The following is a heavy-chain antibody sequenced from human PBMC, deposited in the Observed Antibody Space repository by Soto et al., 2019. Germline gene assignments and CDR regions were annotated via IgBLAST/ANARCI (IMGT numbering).Heavy chain of an antibody. D-gene: IGHD6-13*01. J-gene: IGHJ6*03. CDR1: GYTFTGYY. Sequence: ASVKVSCKASGYTFTGYYMHWVRQAPGQGLEWMGWINPNSGGTNYAQKFQGWVTMTRDTSISTAYMELSRLRSDDTAVYYCARNGPRKYSSRDYYYMDVWGKGTTVTAP. CDR3: ARNGPRKYSSRDYYYMDV. CDR2: INPNSGGT. V-gene: IGHV1-2*04.